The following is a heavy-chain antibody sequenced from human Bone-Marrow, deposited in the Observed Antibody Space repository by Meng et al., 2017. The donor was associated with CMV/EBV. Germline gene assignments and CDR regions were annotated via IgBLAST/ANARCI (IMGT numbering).Heavy chain of an antibody. J-gene: IGHJ4*02. CDR3: ASKGEYLGN. CDR1: GFTFSSYW. V-gene: IGHV3-7*01. Sequence: GESLKISCAASGFTFSSYWMSWVRQAPGKGLEWVANIKQDGSEKYYVDSVKGRFTISRDNAKNSLYLQMNSLRAEDTAVYCCASKGEYLGNWGQGTLVTVSS. D-gene: IGHD4-17*01. CDR2: IKQDGSEK.